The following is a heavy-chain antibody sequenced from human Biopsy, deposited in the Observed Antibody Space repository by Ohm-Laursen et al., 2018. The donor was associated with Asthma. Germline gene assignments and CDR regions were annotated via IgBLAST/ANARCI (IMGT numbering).Heavy chain of an antibody. CDR1: GGSFSNFA. CDR3: ARSYDTDSYPVLVLDY. V-gene: IGHV1-69*04. J-gene: IGHJ4*02. D-gene: IGHD3-22*01. Sequence: GSSVKVSCKASGGSFSNFAFSWVQQAPGHGLEWMGTILTKFDITSYAEKFQGRVTITADKSTSTTYMELSRLRSEDTAVYYCARSYDTDSYPVLVLDYWGQGTLVTVSS. CDR2: ILTKFDIT.